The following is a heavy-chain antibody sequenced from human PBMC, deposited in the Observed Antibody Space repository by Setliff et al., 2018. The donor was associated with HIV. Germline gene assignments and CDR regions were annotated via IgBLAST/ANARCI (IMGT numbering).Heavy chain of an antibody. V-gene: IGHV1-69*10. CDR1: GGAFSRNA. Sequence: GASVMVSCKTSGGAFSRNAINWVRQAPGQGLEWLGGIIPLFGMRNVAPKFQDRVTITAVKSTSTSYMELSSLRSDDTAVYYCALGPQLYGAFDSWGQGALVTVSS. CDR2: IIPLFGMR. CDR3: ALGPQLYGAFDS. J-gene: IGHJ4*02. D-gene: IGHD2-8*01.